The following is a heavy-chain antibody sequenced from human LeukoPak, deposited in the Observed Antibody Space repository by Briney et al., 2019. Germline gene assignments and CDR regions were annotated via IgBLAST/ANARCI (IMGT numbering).Heavy chain of an antibody. CDR3: ARGRSDILIPGGEYSYYMDV. J-gene: IGHJ6*03. CDR2: MNPSSGNT. V-gene: IGHV1-8*01. D-gene: IGHD3-16*01. CDR1: GYTFTSYD. Sequence: ASVKVSCKASGYTFTSYDINWVRQATGQGLEWMGWMNPSSGNTGYAQKFQGRVTMTRNTSISTAYMELSSLRSEDTAVYYCARGRSDILIPGGEYSYYMDVWGKGTTVTVSS.